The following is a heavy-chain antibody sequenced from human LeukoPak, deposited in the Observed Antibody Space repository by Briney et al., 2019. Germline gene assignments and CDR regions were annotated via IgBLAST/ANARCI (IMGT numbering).Heavy chain of an antibody. CDR1: GFTFSSYT. CDR3: ARSGGTMSGSWYDY. V-gene: IGHV3-21*06. D-gene: IGHD6-13*01. J-gene: IGHJ4*02. CDR2: ISSSSSSI. Sequence: GGSLRLSCAASGFTFSSYTMNWVRQAPGKGLEWVSSISSSSSSIYYADSVKGRFTISRDNAKNSLYLQMNSPRADDTAVYHCARSGGTMSGSWYDYWGQGTLVTVSS.